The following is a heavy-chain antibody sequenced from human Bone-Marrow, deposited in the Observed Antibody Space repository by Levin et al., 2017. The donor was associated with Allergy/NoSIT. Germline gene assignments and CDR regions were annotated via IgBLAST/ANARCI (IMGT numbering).Heavy chain of an antibody. CDR3: ARRSDYGDYLNWFDP. CDR1: GESISGYY. Sequence: PGGSLRLSCAVYGESISGYYWSWIRQPPGKGLEWIGEINQSGSTNYNPSLKSRLTISVDTSKNQFSLKLSSVTAADTAVYYCARRSDYGDYLNWFDPWGQGTLVTISS. CDR2: INQSGST. D-gene: IGHD4-17*01. V-gene: IGHV4-34*01. J-gene: IGHJ5*02.